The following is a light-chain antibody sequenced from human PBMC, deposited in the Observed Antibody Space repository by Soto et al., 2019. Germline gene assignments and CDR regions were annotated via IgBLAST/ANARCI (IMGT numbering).Light chain of an antibody. CDR2: DAS. CDR1: QSVSSY. V-gene: IGKV3-11*01. CDR3: QQRSNWPVT. Sequence: EIVLTQSPATLSLSPGDRATLSCRASQSVSSYLAWYQQKPGQAPRLLIYDASSRATGIPARFSGSGSGTKFTLTISSLEPEDFAVYYCQQRSNWPVTFGQGTRVEI. J-gene: IGKJ1*01.